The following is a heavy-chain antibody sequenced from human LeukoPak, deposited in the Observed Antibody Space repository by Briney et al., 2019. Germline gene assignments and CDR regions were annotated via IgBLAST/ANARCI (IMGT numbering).Heavy chain of an antibody. J-gene: IGHJ6*02. CDR1: GFTFSNYG. D-gene: IGHD3-10*01. V-gene: IGHV3-33*01. CDR2: IWYDGSNK. Sequence: GRSLRLSCAASGFTFSNYGMHWVRQAPGKGLEWVAVIWYDGSNKYYADSVKGRFTISRDNSKNTLYLQMNSLRAEDTAVYYCARDRDGLEWFGGGSYYYYNMDVWGQGTLVTVSS. CDR3: ARDRDGLEWFGGGSYYYYNMDV.